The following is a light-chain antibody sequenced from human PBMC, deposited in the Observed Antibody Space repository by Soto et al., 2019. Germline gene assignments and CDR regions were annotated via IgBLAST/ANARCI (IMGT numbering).Light chain of an antibody. CDR2: QAS. J-gene: IGKJ1*01. CDR1: QSISNW. CDR3: QQSYSTPLT. V-gene: IGKV1-5*01. Sequence: IQMTQSPSTLPSSVGDRVTITWRASQSISNWLAWYQQKPGTAPKVLSYQASNLQSGVPSRFRGSGSGTEFTLTISSLQPEDFETYYCQQSYSTPLTFGQGTNVEIK.